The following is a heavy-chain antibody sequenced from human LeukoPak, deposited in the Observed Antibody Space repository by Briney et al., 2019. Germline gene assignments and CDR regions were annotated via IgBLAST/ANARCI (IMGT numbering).Heavy chain of an antibody. CDR3: ARATWYGDYVDY. V-gene: IGHV3-7*04. Sequence: GGSLRLSCAASGFTFSSYWMSWVRQAPGKGLEWVANINRDGSEKYYVDSVKGRFTISRDNAKNSLYLQMNSLRAEDTAVYYCARATWYGDYVDYWGQGTLVTVSS. J-gene: IGHJ4*02. D-gene: IGHD4-17*01. CDR1: GFTFSSYW. CDR2: INRDGSEK.